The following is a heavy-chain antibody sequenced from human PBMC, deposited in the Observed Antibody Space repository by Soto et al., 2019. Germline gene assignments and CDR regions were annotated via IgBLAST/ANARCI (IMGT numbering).Heavy chain of an antibody. V-gene: IGHV4-34*01. CDR2: INHSGST. D-gene: IGHD3-3*01. CDR1: GGSFSGYY. CDR3: ARGAAIFGVVITPNYFDY. Sequence: PSETLSLTCAVYGGSFSGYYWSWIRQPPGKGLEWIGEINHSGSTNYNPSLKSRVTISVDTSKNQFSLKLSPVTAADTAVYYCARGAAIFGVVITPNYFDYWGQGTLVTSPQ. J-gene: IGHJ4*02.